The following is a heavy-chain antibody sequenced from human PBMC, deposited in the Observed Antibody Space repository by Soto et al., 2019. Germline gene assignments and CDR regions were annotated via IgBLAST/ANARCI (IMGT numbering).Heavy chain of an antibody. Sequence: EVQLVESGGGLVQPGGSLRLSCAASGFSISSYWMNWVRQAPGKGLEWVAIIRKDGSEKYYVDSVKGRFTIYRDNAKNSIYLQMNSPRDDNTAVYYCAGGSGWLSDYWGRGTLVTVSS. D-gene: IGHD6-19*01. J-gene: IGHJ4*02. CDR2: IRKDGSEK. V-gene: IGHV3-7*03. CDR1: GFSISSYW. CDR3: AGGSGWLSDY.